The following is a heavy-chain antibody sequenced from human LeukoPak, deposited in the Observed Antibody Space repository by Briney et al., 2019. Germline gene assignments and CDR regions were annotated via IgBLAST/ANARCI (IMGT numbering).Heavy chain of an antibody. CDR2: IYTNGNT. CDR3: ARDSPTYYFDY. J-gene: IGHJ4*02. V-gene: IGHV4-61*02. Sequence: PSETLSLTCTVSGGSISSGSYYWSWIRQPAGEGLEWIGRIYTNGNTNYNPSLRSRVTISLDTSKNQFSLNLNSVSAADTAVYYCARDSPTYYFDYWGQGTLVTVSS. CDR1: GGSISSGSYY.